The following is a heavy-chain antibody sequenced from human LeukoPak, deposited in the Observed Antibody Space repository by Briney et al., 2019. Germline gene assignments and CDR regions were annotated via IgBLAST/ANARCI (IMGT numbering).Heavy chain of an antibody. V-gene: IGHV1-2*02. J-gene: IGHJ4*02. Sequence: ASVKVSCKASGYTFTDFYMHWLRQAPGQGLEWMGWINPNSGGTNYAQKFRGRVTMTRDTSISTAYMELSRLRSDDTAVYYCARSWRFCSGDSCYPIDYWGQGTLVTVSS. CDR1: GYTFTDFY. D-gene: IGHD2-15*01. CDR3: ARSWRFCSGDSCYPIDY. CDR2: INPNSGGT.